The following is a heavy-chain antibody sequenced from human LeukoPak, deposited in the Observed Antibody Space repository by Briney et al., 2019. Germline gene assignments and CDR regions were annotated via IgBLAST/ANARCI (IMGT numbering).Heavy chain of an antibody. CDR3: ARMYYYDSSDY. V-gene: IGHV3-7*01. J-gene: IGHJ4*02. D-gene: IGHD3-22*01. CDR1: GFTFSSYW. CDR2: IKQDGSEK. Sequence: GGSLRLSCAASGFTFSSYWMSWVRQAPGKGLEWVANIKQDGSEKYYVDSVRGRFTISRDNAKNSLYLQMNSLRAEDTAVYYCARMYYYDSSDYWGQGTLDTVSS.